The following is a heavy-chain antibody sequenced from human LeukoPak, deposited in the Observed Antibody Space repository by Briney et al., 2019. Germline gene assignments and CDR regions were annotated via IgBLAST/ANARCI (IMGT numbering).Heavy chain of an antibody. CDR3: ARSRYRLAEAGTCGMDV. D-gene: IGHD6-19*01. V-gene: IGHV4-34*01. CDR1: GGSFSGYY. J-gene: IGHJ6*02. Sequence: SETLFLTCAVYGGSFSGYYWSWIRQRPGKGLEWIGEINHSGSTNYDPSLKSRVTISVDTSKNQFSLKLSSVTAADTAVYYCARSRYRLAEAGTCGMDVWGQGTTVTVSS. CDR2: INHSGST.